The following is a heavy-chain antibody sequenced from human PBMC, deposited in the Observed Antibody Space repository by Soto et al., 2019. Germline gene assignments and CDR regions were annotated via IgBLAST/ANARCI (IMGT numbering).Heavy chain of an antibody. CDR2: MNPNTGNS. CDR3: ARRAETNGWNGFGADKYYFDF. J-gene: IGHJ4*02. V-gene: IGHV1-8*02. Sequence: QVQLVQSGAEVKKPGSSVKVSCKASGGTFSSYAISWVRQAPGQGLEWMGWMNPNTGNSGYAQKFQGRVTMTSDTSISTAHMELSSLRSDDTAVYYCARRAETNGWNGFGADKYYFDFWGQGTLVTVSS. CDR1: GGTFSSYA. D-gene: IGHD1-1*01.